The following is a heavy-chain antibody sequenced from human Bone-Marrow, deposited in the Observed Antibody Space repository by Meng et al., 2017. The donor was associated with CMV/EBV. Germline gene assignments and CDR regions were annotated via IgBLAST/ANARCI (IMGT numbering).Heavy chain of an antibody. CDR1: GYTLTELS. D-gene: IGHD2-2*01. CDR3: ARTAIVVVPAATDY. J-gene: IGHJ4*02. CDR2: FDPEDGET. Sequence: ASVKVSCKVSGYTLTELSMHWVRQAPGKGLEWMGGFDPEDGETIYAQKFQGRVTMTEDTSTDTAYMELRSLRSDDTAVYYCARTAIVVVPAATDYWGQGTLVTVSS. V-gene: IGHV1-24*01.